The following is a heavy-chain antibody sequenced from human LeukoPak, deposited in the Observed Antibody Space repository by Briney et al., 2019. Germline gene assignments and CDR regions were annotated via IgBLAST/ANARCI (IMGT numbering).Heavy chain of an antibody. D-gene: IGHD4-17*01. J-gene: IGHJ4*02. CDR2: IHGDGTNT. CDR3: ARGYGDYVAYFDY. CDR1: GFTFSSYW. V-gene: IGHV3-74*03. Sequence: GGSLRLSCAGSGFTFSSYWMHWVRQAPGKGLVWVSRIHGDGTNTKYANSVKGRFTISRDNAKNTLYLQMNSLRAEDTAVCYCARGYGDYVAYFDYWGQGTLVTVSS.